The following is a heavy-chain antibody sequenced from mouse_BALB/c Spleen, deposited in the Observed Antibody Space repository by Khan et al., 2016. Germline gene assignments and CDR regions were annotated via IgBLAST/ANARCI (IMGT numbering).Heavy chain of an antibody. Sequence: QVTLKESGPGILQPSQTLSLTCSFSGFSLSTSGMGVSWIRQPSGKGLEWLAHIYWDDDKRYNPSLKSRLTISKDTSSNQVFLKIPSVDTADTATYYCARSMITYAMDYWGQGTSVTVSS. CDR2: IYWDDDK. J-gene: IGHJ4*01. CDR1: GFSLSTSGMG. V-gene: IGHV8-12*01. CDR3: ARSMITYAMDY. D-gene: IGHD2-4*01.